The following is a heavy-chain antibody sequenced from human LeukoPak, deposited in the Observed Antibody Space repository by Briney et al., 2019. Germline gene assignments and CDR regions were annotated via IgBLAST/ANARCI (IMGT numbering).Heavy chain of an antibody. V-gene: IGHV3-30*02. CDR3: AKVDYGDYWYYFDY. CDR2: IRHDGSNK. CDR1: GFSFSTYG. D-gene: IGHD4-17*01. J-gene: IGHJ4*02. Sequence: GGSLRLSCAASGFSFSTYGMHWVRRAPGKGLEWVAFIRHDGSNKYYADSVKGRFTISRDNSKNTLYLQMNSLRAEDTAVYYCAKVDYGDYWYYFDYWGQGTLVTVSS.